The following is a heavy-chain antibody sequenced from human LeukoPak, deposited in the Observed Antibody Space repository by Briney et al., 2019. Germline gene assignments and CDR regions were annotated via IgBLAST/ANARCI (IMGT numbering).Heavy chain of an antibody. CDR1: GGSISSYY. J-gene: IGHJ4*02. CDR2: IYYSGST. CDR3: ARFVEMATIRD. Sequence: PSETLSLTCTVSGGSISSYYWSWIRQPPGKGLEWIGYIYYSGSTNYNPSLKSRVTISVDTSKSQFSLKLSSVTAADTAVYYCARFVEMATIRDWGQGTLVTVSS. V-gene: IGHV4-59*01. D-gene: IGHD5-24*01.